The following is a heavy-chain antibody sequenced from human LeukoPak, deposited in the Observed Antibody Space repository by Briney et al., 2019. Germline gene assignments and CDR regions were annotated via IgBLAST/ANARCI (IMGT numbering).Heavy chain of an antibody. J-gene: IGHJ4*02. D-gene: IGHD3-22*01. CDR1: GFTFSSHG. CDR2: IWYDGSDE. Sequence: GGSLRLFCAASGFTFSSHGMHWVRQAPGKGLEWVSIIWYDGSDEYYADSVKGRFTISRDNSKNTLYLQMNSLRAEDTAVYYCARDGGYHISGPFDYWGQGTLVTVSS. V-gene: IGHV3-33*01. CDR3: ARDGGYHISGPFDY.